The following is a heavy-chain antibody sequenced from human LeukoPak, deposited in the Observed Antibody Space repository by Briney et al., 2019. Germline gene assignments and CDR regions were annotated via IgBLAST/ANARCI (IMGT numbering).Heavy chain of an antibody. Sequence: GGSLRLSCAASGFTFSNSAVNWVRQVPGKGLEWVSSIDYDSSHIYYAASVRGRFTISKDNARNSVYLQMNSLRVEDTAVYYCARDPLRYLRVGHYDYWGQGTLVAVSS. D-gene: IGHD3-9*01. CDR2: IDYDSSHI. CDR1: GFTFSNSA. CDR3: ARDPLRYLRVGHYDY. J-gene: IGHJ4*02. V-gene: IGHV3-21*01.